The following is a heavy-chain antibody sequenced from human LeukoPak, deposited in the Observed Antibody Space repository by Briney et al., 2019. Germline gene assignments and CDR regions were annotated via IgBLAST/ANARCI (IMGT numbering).Heavy chain of an antibody. CDR1: GFTFSSYE. V-gene: IGHV3-48*03. Sequence: GGSLRLSCAASGFTFSSYEMNWVRQAPGKGLEWVLYISSSGGTIYYADSVKGRFTISRDNAKNSLYLQMNSLRAEDTAVYYCARAVLYYYYGMDVWGQGTTVTVSS. J-gene: IGHJ6*02. CDR2: ISSSGGTI. CDR3: ARAVLYYYYGMDV.